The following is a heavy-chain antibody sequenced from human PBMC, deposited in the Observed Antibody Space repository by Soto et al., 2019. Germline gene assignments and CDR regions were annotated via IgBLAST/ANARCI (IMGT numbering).Heavy chain of an antibody. CDR1: GGSVSNSNYY. J-gene: IGHJ4*02. CDR2: VYYRGRS. CDR3: VSQRTSVLTQAYFDY. V-gene: IGHV4-39*01. Sequence: TLSLTCTVSGGSVSNSNYYWGWIRQSPGKGLEWIGSVYYRGRSYSKSSVKSRVTISVDTSKNQFSLNLNSVTASDTAVYYCVSQRTSVLTQAYFDYWGPGALVTVSS. D-gene: IGHD2-8*01.